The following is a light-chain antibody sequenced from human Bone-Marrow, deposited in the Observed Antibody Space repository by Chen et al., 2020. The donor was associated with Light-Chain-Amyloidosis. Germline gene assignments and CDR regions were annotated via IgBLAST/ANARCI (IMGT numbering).Light chain of an antibody. CDR2: RDP. J-gene: IGLJ2*01. Sequence: SYELTQPPSVSVSPGQTARLTCSGDDLPTKYAYWYQQKPGQAPVLVIHRDPERPSGISERFSGSISGTTATLTISGVQAEDEADYHCQSADSSGTYEVIFGGGTTLTVL. CDR1: DLPTKY. CDR3: QSADSSGTYEVI. V-gene: IGLV3-25*03.